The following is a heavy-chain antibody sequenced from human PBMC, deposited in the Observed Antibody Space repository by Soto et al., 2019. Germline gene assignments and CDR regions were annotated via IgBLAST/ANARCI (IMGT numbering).Heavy chain of an antibody. J-gene: IGHJ4*02. CDR2: ISWNSGSI. Sequence: EVQLVESGGGLVQPGRSLRLSCAASGFTFDDYAMHWVRQAPGKGLEWVSGISWNSGSIGYADSVKGRFTISRDNAKNSLYLQMNSLRAEDTALYYCAKAPFQNYGDSYFDDWGRGTLVTFS. CDR1: GFTFDDYA. CDR3: AKAPFQNYGDSYFDD. D-gene: IGHD4-17*01. V-gene: IGHV3-9*01.